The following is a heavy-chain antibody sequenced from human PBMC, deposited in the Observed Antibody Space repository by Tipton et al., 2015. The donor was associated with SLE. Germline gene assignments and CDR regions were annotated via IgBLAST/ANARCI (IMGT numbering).Heavy chain of an antibody. Sequence: TLSLTCTVSGDSISSGGYYWSWIRQHPGKGLEYIGYIHYRRNTYYNPSLRSRVFISVDTSKNQFSLKLSSVTAADTAVYYCARDSGGSFYDRGGYYQLANRHFDSWGRGTLVIVSS. J-gene: IGHJ4*02. D-gene: IGHD3-22*01. CDR3: ARDSGGSFYDRGGYYQLANRHFDS. CDR1: GDSISSGGYY. CDR2: IHYRRNT. V-gene: IGHV4-31*03.